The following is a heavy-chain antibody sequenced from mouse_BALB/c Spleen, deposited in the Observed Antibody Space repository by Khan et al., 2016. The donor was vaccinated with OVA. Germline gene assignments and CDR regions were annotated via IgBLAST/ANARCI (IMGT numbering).Heavy chain of an antibody. D-gene: IGHD3-2*01. CDR3: ERSGQLGLRGGFTY. CDR1: GYTFTTYT. J-gene: IGHJ3*01. CDR2: INPSNDYT. V-gene: IGHV1-4*01. Sequence: QVQLQQSGAELARPGASVKMSCKTSGYTFTTYTLHWVKQRPGRSLEWIGYINPSNDYTNYNQKFKDKSTLTADKSSSTAYMQLSSLTSEDSAVYYCERSGQLGLRGGFTYWGQGTLFTVSA.